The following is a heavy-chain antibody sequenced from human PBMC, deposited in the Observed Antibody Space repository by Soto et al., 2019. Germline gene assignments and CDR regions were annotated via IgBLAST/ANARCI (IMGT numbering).Heavy chain of an antibody. J-gene: IGHJ5*02. Sequence: PGGSLRLSCAAPGFTFSSYAMSWVRQAPGKGLEWVSAISGSGGSTYYADSVKGRFTISRDNSKNTLYLQMNSLRAEGTAVYYCAKGVLSIFGGVFGPWGQGTMVTVYS. CDR1: GFTFSSYA. CDR2: ISGSGGST. CDR3: AKGVLSIFGGVFGP. V-gene: IGHV3-23*01. D-gene: IGHD3-3*01.